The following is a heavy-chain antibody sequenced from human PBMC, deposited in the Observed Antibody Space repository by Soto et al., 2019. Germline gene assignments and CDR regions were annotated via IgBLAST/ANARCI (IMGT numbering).Heavy chain of an antibody. CDR1: GYSFTSYW. Sequence: PGESLKISCKGSGYSFTSYWIGWVRQMPGKGLEWMGIIYPGDSDTRYSPSFQGQVTISADKSISTAYLQWSSLKASDTAMYYCARGTMVRGVYNWFDPWGQGPLVTVSS. CDR3: ARGTMVRGVYNWFDP. V-gene: IGHV5-51*01. D-gene: IGHD3-10*01. J-gene: IGHJ5*02. CDR2: IYPGDSDT.